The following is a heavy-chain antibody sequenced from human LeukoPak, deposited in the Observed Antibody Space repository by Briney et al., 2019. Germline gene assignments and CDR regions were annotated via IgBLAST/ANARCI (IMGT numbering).Heavy chain of an antibody. D-gene: IGHD4-23*01. CDR1: GGSISSYY. Sequence: SETLSLTCTVSGGSISSYYWSWIRQPAGKGREWIGRIYTSGSTNYNPSLKSRVTMSVDTSKNQFSLKLSSVTAADTAVYYCARETYTTVVTGAFDIWGKGTMVTVSS. CDR3: ARETYTTVVTGAFDI. J-gene: IGHJ3*02. V-gene: IGHV4-4*07. CDR2: IYTSGST.